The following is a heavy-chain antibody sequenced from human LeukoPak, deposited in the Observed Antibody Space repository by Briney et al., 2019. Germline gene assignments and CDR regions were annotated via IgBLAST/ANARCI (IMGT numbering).Heavy chain of an antibody. CDR2: IYTSGST. V-gene: IGHV4-59*10. D-gene: IGHD1-26*01. CDR3: ASSTWYSGSYTDY. Sequence: PSETLSLTCAVYGGSFSGYYWSWIRQPAGKGLEWIGRIYTSGSTNYNPSLKSRVTMSVDTSKNQFSLKLSSVTAADTAVYYCASSTWYSGSYTDYWGQGTLVTVSS. J-gene: IGHJ4*02. CDR1: GGSFSGYY.